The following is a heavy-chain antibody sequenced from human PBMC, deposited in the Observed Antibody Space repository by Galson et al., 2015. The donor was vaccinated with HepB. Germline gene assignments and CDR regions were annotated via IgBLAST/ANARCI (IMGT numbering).Heavy chain of an antibody. V-gene: IGHV4-59*01. D-gene: IGHD6-13*01. Sequence: TLSLTCTVSGGSISSYYWSWIRQPPGKGLEWIGYIYYSGSTNYNPSLKSRVTISVDTSKNQFSLKLSSVTAADTAVYYCARGDLYSSSWRGYYFDYWGQGTLVTVSS. CDR2: IYYSGST. CDR3: ARGDLYSSSWRGYYFDY. CDR1: GGSISSYY. J-gene: IGHJ4*02.